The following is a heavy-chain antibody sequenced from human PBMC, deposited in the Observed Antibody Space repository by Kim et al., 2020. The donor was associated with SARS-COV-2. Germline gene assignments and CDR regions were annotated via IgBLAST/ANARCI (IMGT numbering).Heavy chain of an antibody. J-gene: IGHJ4*02. Sequence: GGSLRLSCAASGFTFSSYSMNWVRQAPGKGLEWVSSISSSSSYIYYADSVKGRFTISRDNAKNSLYLQMNSLRAEDTAVYYCATRPSITMIVETYWGQGTLVTVSS. V-gene: IGHV3-21*01. CDR2: ISSSSSYI. D-gene: IGHD3-22*01. CDR3: ATRPSITMIVETY. CDR1: GFTFSSYS.